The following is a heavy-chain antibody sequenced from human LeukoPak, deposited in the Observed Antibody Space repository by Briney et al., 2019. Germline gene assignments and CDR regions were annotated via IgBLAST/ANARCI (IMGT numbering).Heavy chain of an antibody. CDR2: ISYDGSNK. V-gene: IGHV3-30*18. CDR1: GYIFSSYG. Sequence: GGSLRLSCAASGYIFSSYGMHWVRQAPGKGLEWVAVISYDGSNKYYADSVKGRFTISRDNSKNTLYLQVNSLRAEDTAVYYCAKSGTWIQIWTTIDYWGQGTLVTLSS. D-gene: IGHD5-18*01. CDR3: AKSGTWIQIWTTIDY. J-gene: IGHJ4*02.